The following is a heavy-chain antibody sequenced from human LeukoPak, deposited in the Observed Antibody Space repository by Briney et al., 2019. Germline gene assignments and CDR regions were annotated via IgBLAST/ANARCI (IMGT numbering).Heavy chain of an antibody. J-gene: IGHJ4*02. CDR3: ASILKAAAGTLYFDY. CDR2: ISYDGSKK. CDR1: GFTFNSHA. Sequence: SLRLSCAGSGFTFNSHAMDWVRQAPGKGLEWVAVISYDGSKKYFADSVKGRFTISRDNSKNTLYLQMNSLRAEDTAVYYCASILKAAAGTLYFDYWGQGTLVTVSS. D-gene: IGHD6-13*01. V-gene: IGHV3-30-3*01.